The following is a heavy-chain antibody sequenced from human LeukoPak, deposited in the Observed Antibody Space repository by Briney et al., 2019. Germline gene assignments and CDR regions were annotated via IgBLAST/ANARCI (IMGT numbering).Heavy chain of an antibody. V-gene: IGHV4-59*12. J-gene: IGHJ4*02. CDR1: GVSISTYY. Sequence: SETLSLTCSVSGVSISTYYWSWLRQPPGKGLEWIGEIYHSGSTNYNPSLKSRVTISVDKSKNQFSLKLSSVTAADTAVYYCARAHYYDSSGYLYYFDYWGQGTLVTVSS. CDR3: ARAHYYDSSGYLYYFDY. CDR2: IYHSGST. D-gene: IGHD3-22*01.